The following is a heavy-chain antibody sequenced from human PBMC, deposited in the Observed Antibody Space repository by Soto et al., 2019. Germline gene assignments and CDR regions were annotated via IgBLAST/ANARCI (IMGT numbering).Heavy chain of an antibody. J-gene: IGHJ6*02. Sequence: EASVKFSCKASGYTFTSYDINWVRQATGQGLEWMGWMNPNSGNTGYAQKFQGRVTMTRNTSVSTAYMELSSLRSEDAAIYYCRAYPGTVRGQFYYYYGMDVWGQGTTVTVSS. V-gene: IGHV1-8*01. CDR2: MNPNSGNT. D-gene: IGHD1-26*01. CDR1: GYTFTSYD. CDR3: RAYPGTVRGQFYYYYGMDV.